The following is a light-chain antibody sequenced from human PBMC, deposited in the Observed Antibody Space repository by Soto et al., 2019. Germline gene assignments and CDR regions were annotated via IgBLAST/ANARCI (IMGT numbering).Light chain of an antibody. J-gene: IGKJ1*01. Sequence: IVMTQSPATLSVSPGDRVTLSCRASQSVSSDLAWYQQKPGQAPRLLIYGASTRATGIPARFSGSGSGTEFTLTISSLQSGDFAVYYCQHYNNWPKTFGQGTKVDIK. CDR3: QHYNNWPKT. CDR2: GAS. CDR1: QSVSSD. V-gene: IGKV3-15*01.